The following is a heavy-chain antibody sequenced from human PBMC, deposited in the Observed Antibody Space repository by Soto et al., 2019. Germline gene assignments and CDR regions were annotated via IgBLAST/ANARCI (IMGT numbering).Heavy chain of an antibody. CDR2: IIPLSGTP. CDR1: GDTLSSYT. D-gene: IGHD1-26*01. J-gene: IGHJ4*02. Sequence: QVQLVQSGAEVKKPGSSVKVSCKASGDTLSSYTLSWVRQATGQGLEWMGGIIPLSGTPYYAQKFQGRVTITADESTNTAYMELSSLRSEDAAVYYCASEGFSGSYFASWGQGSLVTVSS. V-gene: IGHV1-69*01. CDR3: ASEGFSGSYFAS.